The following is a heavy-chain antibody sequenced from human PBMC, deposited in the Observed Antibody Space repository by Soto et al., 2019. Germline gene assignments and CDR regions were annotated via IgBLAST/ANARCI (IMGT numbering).Heavy chain of an antibody. J-gene: IGHJ6*03. V-gene: IGHV1-69*02. D-gene: IGHD2-2*01. Sequence: QVQLVQSGAEVKKPGSSVKVSCKASXGTFSSYTISWVRQAPGQGLEWMGRIIPILGIANYAQKFQGRVTITADKSTSTAYMELSSLRSEDTAVYYCAKSHCSSTSCYAKYYYYMDVWGKGTTVTVSS. CDR2: IIPILGIA. CDR1: XGTFSSYT. CDR3: AKSHCSSTSCYAKYYYYMDV.